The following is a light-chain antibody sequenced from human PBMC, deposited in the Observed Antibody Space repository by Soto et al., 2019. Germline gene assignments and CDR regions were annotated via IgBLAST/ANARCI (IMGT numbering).Light chain of an antibody. Sequence: QSALTQPPSASGSPGQSVTISCTGTSGDVGIYNYVSWYQQHPGKAPKLMIYEVTKRPSGVPDRFSGSKSGNTASLTVSGLQTEDEADYYCSSYAGSKVVFGGVTKLTVL. J-gene: IGLJ3*02. CDR3: SSYAGSKVV. CDR1: SGDVGIYNY. CDR2: EVT. V-gene: IGLV2-8*01.